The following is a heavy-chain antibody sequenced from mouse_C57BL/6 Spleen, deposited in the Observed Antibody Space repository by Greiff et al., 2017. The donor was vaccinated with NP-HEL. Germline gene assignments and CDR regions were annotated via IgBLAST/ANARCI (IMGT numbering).Heavy chain of an antibody. J-gene: IGHJ2*01. CDR3: ASYGSSPDY. Sequence: QVQLQQPGAELVRPGTSVKLSCKASGYTFTSYWMHWVKQRPGQGLEWIGVIDPSDSYTNYNQKFKGKATLTVDTSSSTAYMQLSSLTSEDSAVFYCASYGSSPDYWGQVTTLTVSS. D-gene: IGHD1-1*01. CDR1: GYTFTSYW. V-gene: IGHV1-59*01. CDR2: IDPSDSYT.